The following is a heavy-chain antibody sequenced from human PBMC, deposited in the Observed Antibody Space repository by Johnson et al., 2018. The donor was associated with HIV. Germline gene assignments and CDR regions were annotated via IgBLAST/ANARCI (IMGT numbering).Heavy chain of an antibody. Sequence: MQLVESGGGLVQPGGSLRLSCAASGFTVSSNYMSWVRQAPGKGLEWVSVIYSGGSTYYADSVKGRFTISRDNSKNTLYPQMNSLGAEDTAVYYCARSGDSIGGFWAGGSFDIWGQGTMVTVSS. J-gene: IGHJ3*02. D-gene: IGHD3/OR15-3a*01. CDR3: ARSGDSIGGFWAGGSFDI. CDR1: GFTVSSNY. CDR2: IYSGGST. V-gene: IGHV3-66*01.